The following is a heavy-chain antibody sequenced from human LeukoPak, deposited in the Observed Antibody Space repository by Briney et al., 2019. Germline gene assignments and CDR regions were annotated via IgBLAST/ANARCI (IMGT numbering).Heavy chain of an antibody. Sequence: PGKSLTLSCVVSGFNFDNFAMHWVRQPLGKGLEWVAVISHDARTKYYADSMKGRITISRDNAKNSLYLQMNSLRAEDTAVYYCARAHGWYPYYFDYWGQGTLVTVSS. CDR1: GFNFDNFA. V-gene: IGHV3-30*04. CDR3: ARAHGWYPYYFDY. CDR2: ISHDARTK. J-gene: IGHJ4*02. D-gene: IGHD2-15*01.